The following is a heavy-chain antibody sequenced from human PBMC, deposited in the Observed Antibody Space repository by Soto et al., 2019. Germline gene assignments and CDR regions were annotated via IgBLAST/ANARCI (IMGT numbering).Heavy chain of an antibody. J-gene: IGHJ3*02. D-gene: IGHD4-4*01. CDR2: ISWNSDNI. V-gene: IGHV3-9*01. Sequence: PGGSLRLSCAASGFTFDDYAMHWVRQAPGKGLEGVSGISWNSDNIGYADSVKGRFTISRDNVKNSLYLQMNRLRGEDTYLYYCAKNLYSTYGDAFEIWGQGKIVPVSS. CDR3: AKNLYSTYGDAFEI. CDR1: GFTFDDYA.